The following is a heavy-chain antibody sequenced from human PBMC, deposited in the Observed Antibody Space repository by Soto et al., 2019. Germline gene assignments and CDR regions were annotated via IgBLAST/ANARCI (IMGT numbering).Heavy chain of an antibody. CDR3: ARVPATPFDY. Sequence: QVQLQASGPGLVKTSETLSLTCTVSGGSISSYYWSWIRQPLGKGLGWIGYIYSVGSTNYNPSTTSRVTRSVDTAKNPFSLKLSSVTAADTAVYYCARVPATPFDYWGQGTLVTVSS. V-gene: IGHV4-59*08. CDR1: GGSISSYY. D-gene: IGHD2-2*01. J-gene: IGHJ4*02. CDR2: IYSVGST.